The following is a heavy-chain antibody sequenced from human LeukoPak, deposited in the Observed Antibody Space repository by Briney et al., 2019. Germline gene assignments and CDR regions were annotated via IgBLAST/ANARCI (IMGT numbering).Heavy chain of an antibody. J-gene: IGHJ5*02. CDR1: GGSFSGYY. CDR2: INHSGST. Sequence: TPSETLSLTCAVYGGSFSGYYWSWIRQPPGKGLEWIGEINHSGSTNYNPSLKSRVTISVDTSKNQFSLKLSSVTAADTAVYYCARGELLWFGESDWFDPWGQGTLVTVSS. V-gene: IGHV4-34*01. CDR3: ARGELLWFGESDWFDP. D-gene: IGHD3-10*01.